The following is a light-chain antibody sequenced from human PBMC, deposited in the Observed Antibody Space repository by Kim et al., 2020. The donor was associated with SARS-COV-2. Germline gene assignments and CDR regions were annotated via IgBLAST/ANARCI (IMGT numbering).Light chain of an antibody. V-gene: IGLV3-21*01. CDR3: QVWESSSDSVV. CDR2: YDS. CDR1: NIGGKS. Sequence: SYELTQPPSVSVAPGKTARITCGGNNIGGKSVHWYQQKPGQAPVLVIYYDSDRPSGIPERFSGSNSGNTATLTISRVEAGDEADYYCQVWESSSDSVVFGGGTQLTVL. J-gene: IGLJ2*01.